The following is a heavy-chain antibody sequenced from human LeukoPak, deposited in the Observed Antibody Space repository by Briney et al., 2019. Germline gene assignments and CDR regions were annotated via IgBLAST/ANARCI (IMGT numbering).Heavy chain of an antibody. CDR3: ARDQGAAGYYYYYMDV. V-gene: IGHV4-34*01. CDR1: GGSFSGYY. Sequence: PSETLSLTCAVYGGSFSGYYWSWIRQPPGKGLEWIGEINHSGRTNYNPSLKSRVTIYVTTSKNQFSMKLSSVTAADTAVYYCARDQGAAGYYYYYMDVWGKGTTVTVSS. D-gene: IGHD6-13*01. CDR2: INHSGRT. J-gene: IGHJ6*03.